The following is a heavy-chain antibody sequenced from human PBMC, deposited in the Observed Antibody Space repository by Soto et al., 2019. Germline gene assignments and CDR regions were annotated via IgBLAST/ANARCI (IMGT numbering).Heavy chain of an antibody. CDR1: GFTFSSYA. J-gene: IGHJ4*02. CDR2: ISYDGSNK. Sequence: QVQLVESGGGVVQPGRSLRLSCAASGFTFSSYAMHWVRQAPGKGLEWVAVISYDGSNKYYADSVKGRFTISRDNSKNTLYLQMNSLRAEDTAVYYCARDGEVRFLEWFLTLWGQGTLVTVSS. CDR3: ARDGEVRFLEWFLTL. D-gene: IGHD3-3*01. V-gene: IGHV3-30-3*01.